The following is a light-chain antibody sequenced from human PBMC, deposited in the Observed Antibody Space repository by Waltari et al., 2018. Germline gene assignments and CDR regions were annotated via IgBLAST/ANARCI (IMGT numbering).Light chain of an antibody. J-gene: IGLJ2*01. CDR2: SNN. V-gene: IGLV1-44*01. Sequence: QSVLTQPPSASGTPGQGVTISCSGSRSNIGTNTVNWYQQLPGTAPKVLMYSNNQRPSGVPDRFSGSKSGTSASLAVSGLQSEDEGDYYCATWDDSLNGVVFGGGTKLTVL. CDR1: RSNIGTNT. CDR3: ATWDDSLNGVV.